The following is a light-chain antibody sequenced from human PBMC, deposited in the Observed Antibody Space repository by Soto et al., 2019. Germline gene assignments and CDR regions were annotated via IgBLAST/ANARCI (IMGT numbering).Light chain of an antibody. CDR2: EVS. CDR1: SSDVGGYNY. Sequence: QSALTQPASVSGSPGQSITICCTGTSSDVGGYNYVFWYQQYPGKAPKIMIYEVSNRPSGVSNRFSGSKSGNTASLTISGLQAEDEADYYCTSYTTSSTLVVFGGGTKLTVL. J-gene: IGLJ2*01. V-gene: IGLV2-14*01. CDR3: TSYTTSSTLVV.